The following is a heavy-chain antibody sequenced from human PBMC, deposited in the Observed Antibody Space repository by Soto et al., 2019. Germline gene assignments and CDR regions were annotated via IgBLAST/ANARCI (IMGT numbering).Heavy chain of an antibody. CDR3: ARGSRGGGTGDDAFDI. CDR2: ISAYNGNT. D-gene: IGHD7-27*01. Sequence: ASVKVSCKASGYTFTSYGISWVRQAPGQGLEWMGWISAYNGNTNYAQKLQGRVTMTTDTSTSTAYMELRSLRSDDTAVYYCARGSRGGGTGDDAFDIWGQGTMVTVS. CDR1: GYTFTSYG. J-gene: IGHJ3*02. V-gene: IGHV1-18*04.